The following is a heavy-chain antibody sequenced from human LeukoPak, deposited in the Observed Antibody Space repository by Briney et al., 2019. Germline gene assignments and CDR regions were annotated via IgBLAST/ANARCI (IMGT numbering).Heavy chain of an antibody. J-gene: IGHJ4*02. D-gene: IGHD2-2*01. V-gene: IGHV3-48*04. CDR1: GFTFSSYS. Sequence: GGSLRLSCAASGFTFSSYSMNWVRQAPGKGLEWVSYISSSSSTIYYADSVKGRFTISRDNAKNSLYLQVNSLRAEDTAVYYCASGYCSSTSCYLWGQGTLVTVSS. CDR2: ISSSSSTI. CDR3: ASGYCSSTSCYL.